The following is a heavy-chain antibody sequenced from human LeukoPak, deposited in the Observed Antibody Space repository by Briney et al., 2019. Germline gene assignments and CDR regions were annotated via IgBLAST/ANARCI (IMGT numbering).Heavy chain of an antibody. J-gene: IGHJ4*02. D-gene: IGHD3-10*01. Sequence: PSETLSLTCAVYGGSFSGYYWSWIRQPPGKGLEWIGEINHSGSTNYNPSLKSRVTISVDTSKNQFSLKLSSVTAADTAVYYCESYGSGSYWSYYWGQGTLVTVSS. V-gene: IGHV4-34*01. CDR3: ESYGSGSYWSYY. CDR1: GGSFSGYY. CDR2: INHSGST.